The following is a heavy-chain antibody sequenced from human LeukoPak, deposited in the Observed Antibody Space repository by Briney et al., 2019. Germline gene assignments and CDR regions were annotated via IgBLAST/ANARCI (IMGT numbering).Heavy chain of an antibody. V-gene: IGHV4-39*07. CDR3: ARRDVSWYYYYYMDV. CDR2: INHSGST. Sequence: PSETLSLTCTVSGGSISSSSYYWGWIRQPPGKGLEWIGEINHSGSTNYNPSLKSRVTISVDRSKNQFSLKVSSVTVADTAVYYCARRDVSWYYYYYMDVWGKGTTVTVSS. J-gene: IGHJ6*03. CDR1: GGSISSSSYY. D-gene: IGHD3-10*02.